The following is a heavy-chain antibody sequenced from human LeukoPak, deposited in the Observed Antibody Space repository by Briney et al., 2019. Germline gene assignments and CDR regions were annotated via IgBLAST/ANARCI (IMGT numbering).Heavy chain of an antibody. CDR3: ARAHQGAMFYDN. CDR2: FNPTGGST. J-gene: IGHJ4*02. CDR1: GYPFANNY. D-gene: IGHD3-10*02. V-gene: IGHV1-46*01. Sequence: GASVKVSCKASGYPFANNYIHWVRQAPGQGLEWMGLFNPTGGSTSYGRKFQGRVTVTGDTSTSTVYMELSSLRSDDTAMYFCARAHQGAMFYDNWGQATLVTVSS.